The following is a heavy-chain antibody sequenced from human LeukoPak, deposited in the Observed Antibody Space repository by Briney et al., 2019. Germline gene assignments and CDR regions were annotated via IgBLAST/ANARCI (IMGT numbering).Heavy chain of an antibody. D-gene: IGHD5-12*01. Sequence: SQTLSLTCAVSGGSISSGGYSWSWIRQPPGKGLEWIGYIYHSGSTYYNPSLKSRVTISVDRSKNQFSLKLSSVTAADTAVYYCAREGVGYSGPKTEFDYWGQGTLVTVSS. CDR3: AREGVGYSGPKTEFDY. J-gene: IGHJ4*02. CDR2: IYHSGST. V-gene: IGHV4-30-2*01. CDR1: GGSISSGGYS.